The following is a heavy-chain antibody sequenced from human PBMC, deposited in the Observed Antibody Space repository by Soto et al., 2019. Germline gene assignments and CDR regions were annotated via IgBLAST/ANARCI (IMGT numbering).Heavy chain of an antibody. CDR3: ARDNYVGMLDV. CDR2: IFFSGNT. V-gene: IGHV4-31*03. Sequence: QVQLQESGPGLLKPSQTLSLTCTVSGGSILNGGHYWTWIRQHPGKGLEWIGRIFFSGNTHYIPALKSGLTFSLDTAKNQFSLKLPSVTAADTAIYYCARDNYVGMLDVWGPGTLVTVSS. J-gene: IGHJ4*02. CDR1: GGSILNGGHY. D-gene: IGHD1-7*01.